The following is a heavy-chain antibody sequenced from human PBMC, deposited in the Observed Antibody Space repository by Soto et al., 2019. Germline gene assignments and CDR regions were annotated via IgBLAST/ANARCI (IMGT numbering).Heavy chain of an antibody. CDR2: INVYNGNT. V-gene: IGHV1-18*01. D-gene: IGHD4-4*01. J-gene: IGHJ4*02. CDR1: GYTFTSYA. Sequence: QVQLVQSGAEVKKPGASVKVSCKASGYTFTSYAISWVRQAPGQGLEWMGWINVYNGNTKYAQKFQGRVTMTTDTSKSTVYMELRSLTSDDTAVYYCARDGVAVTTGISGYWGQGTLVTVSS. CDR3: ARDGVAVTTGISGY.